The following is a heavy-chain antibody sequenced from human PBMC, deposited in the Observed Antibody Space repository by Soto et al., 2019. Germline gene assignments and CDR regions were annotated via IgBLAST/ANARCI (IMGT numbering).Heavy chain of an antibody. J-gene: IGHJ4*02. CDR1: GGSINTFY. Sequence: QVRLQESGPGLLKPSETLSLTCTVSGGSINTFYWSWDRQPAGKGLEWIGRIFSSGSTSFNPSLESRVAMSVDTSENRFSLNLSSVTAAGMAVYYCAREGSYSAYNFAHGIQLWSFDFWGQGALVTVSS. CDR3: AREGSYSAYNFAHGIQLWSFDF. V-gene: IGHV4-4*07. CDR2: IFSSGST. D-gene: IGHD5-18*01.